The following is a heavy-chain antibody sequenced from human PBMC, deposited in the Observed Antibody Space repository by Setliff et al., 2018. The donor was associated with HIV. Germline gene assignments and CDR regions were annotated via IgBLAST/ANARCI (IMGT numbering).Heavy chain of an antibody. CDR2: ISAYNGNT. J-gene: IGHJ5*02. CDR1: GYIFSSYG. CDR3: ARTKWLLNWFDP. V-gene: IGHV1-18*01. D-gene: IGHD3-22*01. Sequence: ASVKVSCKASGYIFSSYGISWVRQAPGQGLEWMGWISAYNGNTNYAQKLQGRVTMTTDTSTNTAYMELRSLRSDDTAVYYCARTKWLLNWFDPWGQGTLVTVSS.